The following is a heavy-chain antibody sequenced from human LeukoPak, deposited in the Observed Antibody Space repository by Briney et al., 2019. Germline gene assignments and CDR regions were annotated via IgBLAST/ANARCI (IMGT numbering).Heavy chain of an antibody. J-gene: IGHJ4*02. D-gene: IGHD5-24*01. CDR2: IYYSGST. CDR3: ARERDGYSYFDY. Sequence: PSETLSLTCTVSGGSISSYYWSWIRQPPGKGLEWIGSIYYSGSTYYNPSLKSRVTISVDTSKNQFSLKLSSVTAADTAVYYCARERDGYSYFDYWGQGTLVTVSS. V-gene: IGHV4-59*12. CDR1: GGSISSYY.